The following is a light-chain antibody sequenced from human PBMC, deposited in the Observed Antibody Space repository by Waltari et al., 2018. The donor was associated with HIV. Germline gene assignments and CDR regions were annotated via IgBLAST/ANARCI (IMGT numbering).Light chain of an antibody. CDR2: EVS. V-gene: IGLV2-14*01. Sequence: QSALTQPASVSGSPGQSITISCTGTSSDVGGYNYVSWYQQHPGKAPKLMIYEVSNRPSGVSTRFSGSKSGNTASLTISGLQAEDEADYYCSSYSTAANVVFGEGTKLTV. J-gene: IGLJ2*01. CDR1: SSDVGGYNY. CDR3: SSYSTAANVV.